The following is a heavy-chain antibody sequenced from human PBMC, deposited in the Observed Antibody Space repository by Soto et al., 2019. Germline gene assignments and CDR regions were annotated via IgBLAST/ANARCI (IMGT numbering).Heavy chain of an antibody. Sequence: ASVKVSCKVSGYRFTTYGINWVRQAPGQGLEWVGWFNPDNQNTNYAQKLQDRVSLTTDSSTNTAYMELRDLRSDDTAVYYCARVRFGDPFDFWGQGSLVTVSS. CDR1: GYRFTTYG. V-gene: IGHV1-18*01. J-gene: IGHJ4*02. D-gene: IGHD3-16*01. CDR2: FNPDNQNT. CDR3: ARVRFGDPFDF.